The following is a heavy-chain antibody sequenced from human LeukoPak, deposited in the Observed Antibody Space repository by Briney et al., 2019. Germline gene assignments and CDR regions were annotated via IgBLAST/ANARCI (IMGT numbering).Heavy chain of an antibody. D-gene: IGHD3-10*01. CDR2: INPNSGGT. Sequence: GASVKVSCKASGYTFTGYYMHWVRQPPGQGLEWMGWINPNSGGTNYAQKFQGRVTMTRETSISTAYMELGRLGSDDTAVYYCARDSGERGSGSYLISYWPQETLVTVSS. V-gene: IGHV1-2*02. J-gene: IGHJ4*02. CDR3: ARDSGERGSGSYLISY. CDR1: GYTFTGYY.